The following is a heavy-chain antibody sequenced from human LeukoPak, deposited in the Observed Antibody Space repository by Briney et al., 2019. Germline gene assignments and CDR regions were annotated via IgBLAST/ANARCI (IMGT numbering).Heavy chain of an antibody. CDR3: ASRIVPSSDFDY. D-gene: IGHD5-12*01. V-gene: IGHV4-34*01. Sequence: SETLSLTCAVYGGSFSGYYWSWIRQPPGKGLEWIGEINHSGRTNYNPSLKSRVTISVDTSKNQFSLKLSSVTVADTAVYYCASRIVPSSDFDYWGQGTLVTVSS. CDR1: GGSFSGYY. CDR2: INHSGRT. J-gene: IGHJ4*02.